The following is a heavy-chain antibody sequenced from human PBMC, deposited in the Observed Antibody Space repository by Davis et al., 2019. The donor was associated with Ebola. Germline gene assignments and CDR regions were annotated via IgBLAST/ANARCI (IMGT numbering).Heavy chain of an antibody. D-gene: IGHD4-11*01. Sequence: SETLSLTCTVFGGSISSGGYYWNWIRQHPGKGLEWIGYIYYSGSTYYNPSLKSRVTISVDTSKNQFSLKLSSVTAADTAVYYCARGVLDYSFYFDYWGQGTLVTVSS. CDR1: GGSISSGGYY. CDR2: IYYSGST. V-gene: IGHV4-31*03. CDR3: ARGVLDYSFYFDY. J-gene: IGHJ4*02.